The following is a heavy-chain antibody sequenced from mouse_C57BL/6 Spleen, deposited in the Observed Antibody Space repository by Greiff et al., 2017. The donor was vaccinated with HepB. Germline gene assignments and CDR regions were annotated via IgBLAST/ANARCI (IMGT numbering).Heavy chain of an antibody. Sequence: QATLKESGPGILQSSQTLSLTCSFSGFSLSTSGMGVSWLRQPSGKGLEWLAHIYWDDDKRYNPSLKSRLTISKDTSRNQVFLKITSVDTADTATYYCARRGIYYDYGYAMDYWGQGTSVTVSS. CDR1: GFSLSTSGMG. CDR3: ARRGIYYDYGYAMDY. V-gene: IGHV8-12*01. D-gene: IGHD2-4*01. J-gene: IGHJ4*01. CDR2: IYWDDDK.